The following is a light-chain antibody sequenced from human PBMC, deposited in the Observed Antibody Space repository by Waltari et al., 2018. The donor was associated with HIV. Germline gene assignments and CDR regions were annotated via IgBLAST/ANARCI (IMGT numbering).Light chain of an antibody. CDR2: DVN. J-gene: IGLJ3*02. V-gene: IGLV2-14*03. CDR3: SSYITTGTIL. CDR1: SSDIGTYNH. Sequence: QSALTQPASVSGSLGQSITISCNGSSSDIGTYNHVSWYQQYPDKAPLLLIRDVNTRHSGIPFRFSASKSGKTATLTISGLQAEDEADYYCSSYITTGTILFGGGTKVTVL.